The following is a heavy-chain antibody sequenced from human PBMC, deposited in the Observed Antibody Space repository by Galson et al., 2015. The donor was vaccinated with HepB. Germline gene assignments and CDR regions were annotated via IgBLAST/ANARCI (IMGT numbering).Heavy chain of an antibody. J-gene: IGHJ6*02. CDR2: IRTKAYGGTT. CDR3: ARKIASPDYDYYGLDV. V-gene: IGHV3-49*03. D-gene: IGHD4/OR15-4a*01. Sequence: SLRLSCATFEFTFGDYAMSWFRQAPGKGLEWIGFIRTKAYGGTTEYAASVKGKFITSRDDSESIAYLQMNSLTSDDTAVYYCARKIASPDYDYYGLDVWGQGTTVTVS. CDR1: EFTFGDYA.